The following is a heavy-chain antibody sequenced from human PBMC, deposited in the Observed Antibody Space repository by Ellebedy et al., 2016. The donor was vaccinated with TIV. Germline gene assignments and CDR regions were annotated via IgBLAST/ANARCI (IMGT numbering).Heavy chain of an antibody. D-gene: IGHD2-21*02. CDR1: GGSISSGGYY. CDR3: ARDRVVVTDWYFDL. CDR2: IYYSGST. Sequence: SETLSLXCTVSGGSISSGGYYWSWIRQHPGKGLEWIGYIYYSGSTYYNPSLKSRVTISVDTSKNQFSLKLSSVTAADTAVYYCARDRVVVTDWYFDLWGRGTLVTVSS. J-gene: IGHJ2*01. V-gene: IGHV4-31*03.